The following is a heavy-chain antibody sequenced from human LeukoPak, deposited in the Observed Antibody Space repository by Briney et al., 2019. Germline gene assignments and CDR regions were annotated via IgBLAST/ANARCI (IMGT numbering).Heavy chain of an antibody. J-gene: IGHJ3*01. CDR1: DDSITIYY. CDR2: IYYTGTT. CDR3: ARPILLWFGETHGALDV. Sequence: PSETLSLTCTVSDDSITIYYWSWIRQPPGKGLEWIGSIYYTGTTYYNPSLNYRVTISVDTSKNQFSLRLPSVTAADTAVYYCARPILLWFGETHGALDVWSQGTMVTVSS. V-gene: IGHV4-59*04. D-gene: IGHD3-10*01.